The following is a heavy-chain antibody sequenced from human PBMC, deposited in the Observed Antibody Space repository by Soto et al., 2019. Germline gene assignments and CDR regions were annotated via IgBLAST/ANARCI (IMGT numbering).Heavy chain of an antibody. CDR2: ISFDGIKK. J-gene: IGHJ6*02. Sequence: GGSLRLSCAASGFTFRSYDMHWVRQAPGKGLEWMGVISFDGIKKYYADSVKGRFTISRDSSKNKLYLQMNSLRAEDTAVYYCAKPTVAAGYYGMDVWGQGTTVTVSS. V-gene: IGHV3-30*18. CDR1: GFTFRSYD. CDR3: AKPTVAAGYYGMDV. D-gene: IGHD6-13*01.